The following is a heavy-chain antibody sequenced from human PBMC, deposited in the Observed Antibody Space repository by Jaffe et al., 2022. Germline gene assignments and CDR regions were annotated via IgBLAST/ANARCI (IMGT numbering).Heavy chain of an antibody. CDR1: GGSISSYY. CDR3: ARESPMVRGVMLWEYYFDY. CDR2: IYYSGST. J-gene: IGHJ4*02. D-gene: IGHD3-10*01. V-gene: IGHV4-59*01. Sequence: QVQLQESGPGLVKPSETLSLTCTVSGGSISSYYWSWIRQPPGKGLEWIGYIYYSGSTNYNPSLKSRVTISVDTSKNQFSLKLSSVTAADTAVYYCARESPMVRGVMLWEYYFDYWGQGTLVTVSS.